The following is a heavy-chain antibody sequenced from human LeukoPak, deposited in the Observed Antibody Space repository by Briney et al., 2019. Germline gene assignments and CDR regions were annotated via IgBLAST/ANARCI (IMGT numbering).Heavy chain of an antibody. CDR2: INPSGGST. Sequence: GASVKVSCKASGYTFTSYYMHWVRQAPGQGLEWMGIINPSGGSTSYAQKFQGRVTMTRDMSTSTVYMELSSLRAEDTAVYYCARDSTYYYDSGSSGPHYFDFWGQGTLVTVSS. D-gene: IGHD3-10*01. CDR3: ARDSTYYYDSGSSGPHYFDF. J-gene: IGHJ4*02. CDR1: GYTFTSYY. V-gene: IGHV1-46*01.